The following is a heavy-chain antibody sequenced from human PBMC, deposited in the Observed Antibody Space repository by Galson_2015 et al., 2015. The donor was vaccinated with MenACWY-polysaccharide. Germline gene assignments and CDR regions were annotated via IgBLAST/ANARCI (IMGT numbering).Heavy chain of an antibody. V-gene: IGHV3-23*01. CDR2: ISGNGGST. J-gene: IGHJ5*02. Sequence: SLRLSCAASGFTFSSYAMSWVRQAPGKGLEWVSGISGNGGSTYYADSVKGRFAISRDNSKNTLYLQMNSLRAEDTAIYYCAKFIAVAGTWNWFDPWGQGTLVTVSS. CDR3: AKFIAVAGTWNWFDP. CDR1: GFTFSSYA. D-gene: IGHD6-19*01.